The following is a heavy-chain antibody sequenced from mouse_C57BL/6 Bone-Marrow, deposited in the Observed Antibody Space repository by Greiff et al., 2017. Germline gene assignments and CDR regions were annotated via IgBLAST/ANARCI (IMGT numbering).Heavy chain of an antibody. CDR3: TRFDTPFAY. CDR2: IDPETGGT. Sequence: VQRVESGAELVRPGASVTLSCKASGYTFTDYEMHWVKQTPVHGLEWIGAIDPETGGTAYNQKFKGKAILTADKSSSTAYMELRSLTSEDSAVYYCTRFDTPFAYWGQGTLVTVSA. CDR1: GYTFTDYE. J-gene: IGHJ3*01. D-gene: IGHD5-1-1*01. V-gene: IGHV1-15*01.